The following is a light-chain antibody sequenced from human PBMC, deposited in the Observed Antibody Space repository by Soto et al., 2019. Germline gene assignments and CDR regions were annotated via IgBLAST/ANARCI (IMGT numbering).Light chain of an antibody. Sequence: EIVMTQSPATLSVSPGERATLSCRAGESISKNVDWYQQKPGQAPRLLIYGAATRAAGIPARFSGRGSGTEFTLTISSLLSEDFELYSCQQYNNWPLTFGGGTKVDIK. CDR2: GAA. V-gene: IGKV3-15*01. CDR3: QQYNNWPLT. CDR1: ESISKN. J-gene: IGKJ4*01.